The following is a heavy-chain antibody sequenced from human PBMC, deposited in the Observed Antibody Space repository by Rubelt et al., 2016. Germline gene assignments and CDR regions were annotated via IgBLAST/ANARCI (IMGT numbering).Heavy chain of an antibody. CDR1: GFTFSTYT. CDR3: ARVVRSGYWYFDL. V-gene: IGHV3-64*01. Sequence: EVQLVESGGGLVQPGGSLRLSCAASGFTFSTYTMHWVRQAPGKGLEYVSAISSDGGSTYYASSVKGRFTISRDNSKSTRYLQMGSLKAEGMAVYYCARVVRSGYWYFDLWGRGTLVTVSS. J-gene: IGHJ2*01. D-gene: IGHD1-26*01. CDR2: ISSDGGST.